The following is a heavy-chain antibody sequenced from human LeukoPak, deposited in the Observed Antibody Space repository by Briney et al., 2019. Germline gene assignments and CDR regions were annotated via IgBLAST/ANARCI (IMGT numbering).Heavy chain of an antibody. Sequence: ASVKVSCKVSGCTLTELSMHWVRQAPAKGLAWMGGFHPEDGGTMYAQKFQGRVNMAEDTSTDTAYMELRSLRSEDTAVYYCATDLGSKYYYDSSGSGDYWGQGTLVTVPS. CDR3: ATDLGSKYYYDSSGSGDY. CDR2: FHPEDGGT. D-gene: IGHD3-22*01. J-gene: IGHJ4*02. V-gene: IGHV1-24*01. CDR1: GCTLTELS.